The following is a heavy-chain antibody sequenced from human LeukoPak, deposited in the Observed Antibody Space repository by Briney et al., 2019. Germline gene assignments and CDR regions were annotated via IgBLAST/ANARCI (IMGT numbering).Heavy chain of an antibody. Sequence: VASVKVSCKASGYTFSSYYMHWVRQAPGQGLEWMGIINPSGGSTSYAQKFQGRVTMTRDTSTSTVYMELSSLRSEDTAVYYCARAQMATSSGAAFDIWGQGTMVTVSS. CDR3: ARAQMATSSGAAFDI. D-gene: IGHD5-24*01. CDR1: GYTFSSYY. V-gene: IGHV1-46*01. CDR2: INPSGGST. J-gene: IGHJ3*02.